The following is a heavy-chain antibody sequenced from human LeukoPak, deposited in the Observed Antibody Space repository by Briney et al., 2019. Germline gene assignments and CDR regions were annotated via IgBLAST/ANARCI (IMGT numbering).Heavy chain of an antibody. CDR1: GGSTSSSSYY. CDR3: ARLVHQVYMDV. Sequence: PSETLSLNCTVSGGSTSSSSYYWGWIRQPPGKGLEWIGSIYYSGSTYYNPSLKSRVTISVDTSKNQFSLKLSSVTAADTAVYYSARLVHQVYMDVWGTGTTVTVSS. J-gene: IGHJ6*03. D-gene: IGHD6-6*01. CDR2: IYYSGST. V-gene: IGHV4-39*01.